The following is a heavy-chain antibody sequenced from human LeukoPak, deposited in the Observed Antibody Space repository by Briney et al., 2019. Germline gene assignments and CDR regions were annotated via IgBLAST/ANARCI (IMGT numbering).Heavy chain of an antibody. D-gene: IGHD6-6*01. CDR1: GFTFSSNA. Sequence: GGSLRLSCAASGFTFSSNAMNWVRQAPGKGLEWVSGISGSGGGTYYADSVDGRFTISRDNSKNTLYLQMNSLRAEDTAVYYCAKDADDSSSLCWGQGTPVTVXS. J-gene: IGHJ4*02. CDR3: AKDADDSSSLC. CDR2: ISGSGGGT. V-gene: IGHV3-23*01.